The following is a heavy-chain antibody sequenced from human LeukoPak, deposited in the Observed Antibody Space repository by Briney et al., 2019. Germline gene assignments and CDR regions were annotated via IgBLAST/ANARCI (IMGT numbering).Heavy chain of an antibody. CDR3: ASGPGTSVIQGVSPKY. Sequence: PSETLSLTCAVYGGSFSGYFCWIRQSTGQGLEWIGELNHRGVTNYRPSLGGRVSIFTDRSLNQFSLRLTSVTAADTGTYYCASGPGTSVIQGVSPKYWGQGTPVTVSS. V-gene: IGHV4-34*01. J-gene: IGHJ4*02. CDR1: GGSFSGYF. CDR2: LNHRGVT. D-gene: IGHD3-10*01.